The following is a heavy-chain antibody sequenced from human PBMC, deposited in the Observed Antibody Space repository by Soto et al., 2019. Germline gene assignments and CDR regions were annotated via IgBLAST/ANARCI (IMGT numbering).Heavy chain of an antibody. J-gene: IGHJ4*02. D-gene: IGHD6-19*01. CDR2: IVPLFRTT. Sequence: QVQLIQSGAEVKKPGSSVKVSCKISGDTFTSYAVSWVRQAPGQGLEWVGGIVPLFRTTDYAQKFQDRVTITADDSTNTAYVELRSLRSEDTAVYYCTRNLLAVAGRSVDWGQGTLVTVSS. V-gene: IGHV1-69*01. CDR1: GDTFTSYA. CDR3: TRNLLAVAGRSVD.